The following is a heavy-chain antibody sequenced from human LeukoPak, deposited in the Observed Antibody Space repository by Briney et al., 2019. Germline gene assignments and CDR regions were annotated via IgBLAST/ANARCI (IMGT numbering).Heavy chain of an antibody. V-gene: IGHV4-30-2*01. Sequence: PSQTLSLTCAVSGGSISSGGYSWSWIRQPPGKGLEWIGYIYHSGSTYYNPSLKSRVTISVDRSKNQFSLKLSSVTAADTAVYYCARHFEDTITPAFDVWGQGTMVTVSS. D-gene: IGHD5-18*01. CDR2: IYHSGST. CDR1: GGSISSGGYS. J-gene: IGHJ3*01. CDR3: ARHFEDTITPAFDV.